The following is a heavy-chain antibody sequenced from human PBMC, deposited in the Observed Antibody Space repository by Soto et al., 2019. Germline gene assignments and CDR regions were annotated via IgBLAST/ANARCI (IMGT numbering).Heavy chain of an antibody. D-gene: IGHD2-2*01. CDR1: GFTFSSYW. J-gene: IGHJ6*02. CDR3: ASPPLGYCSSTSCYLGYYGMDV. Sequence: PGGSLRLSCAASGFTFSSYWMSWVRQAPGKGPEWVANIKQDGSEKYYVDSVKGRFTISRDNAKNSLYLQMNSLRAEDTAVYYCASPPLGYCSSTSCYLGYYGMDVWGQGTTVTVSS. V-gene: IGHV3-7*01. CDR2: IKQDGSEK.